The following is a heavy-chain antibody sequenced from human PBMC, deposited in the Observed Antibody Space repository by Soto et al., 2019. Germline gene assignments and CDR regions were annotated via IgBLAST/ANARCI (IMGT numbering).Heavy chain of an antibody. CDR1: GGSISSSSYY. D-gene: IGHD6-19*01. CDR2: IYYSGST. CDR3: ARHYGVAGYYYYGMDV. Sequence: SETLSLTCTVSGGSISSSSYYWGWIRQPPGKGLEWIGSIYYSGSTYYNPSLKSRVTISVDTSKNQFSLKLSSVTAADTAVYYCARHYGVAGYYYYGMDVWGQGTTVTVSS. V-gene: IGHV4-39*01. J-gene: IGHJ6*02.